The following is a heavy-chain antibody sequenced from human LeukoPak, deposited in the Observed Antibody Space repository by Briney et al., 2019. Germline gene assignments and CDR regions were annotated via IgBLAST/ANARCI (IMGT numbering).Heavy chain of an antibody. CDR2: ISNGGGSII. D-gene: IGHD3-10*01. CDR1: GLIFSNYH. J-gene: IGHJ4*02. V-gene: IGHV3-48*04. CDR3: ARGFGTLDY. Sequence: PGGTLRLSCAASGLIFSNYHMNWVRQAPGKGLEWVAYISNGGGSIIYSADSVRGRFTISRDNAKNSLYLQMNILGAEDTAVYYCARGFGTLDYWGQGTLVTVSS.